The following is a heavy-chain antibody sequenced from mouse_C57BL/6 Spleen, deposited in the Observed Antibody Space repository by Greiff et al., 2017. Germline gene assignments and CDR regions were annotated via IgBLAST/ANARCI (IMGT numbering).Heavy chain of an antibody. CDR1: GYSITSGYY. CDR2: ISYDGSN. Sequence: DVQLQESGPGLVKPSQSLSLTCSVTGYSITSGYYWNWIRQFPGNKLEWMGYISYDGSNNYNPSLKNRISITRDTSKNQFFLKLNSVTTEDTATYYCARGYYGSSYENYYAMDYWGQGTSVTVSS. CDR3: ARGYYGSSYENYYAMDY. V-gene: IGHV3-6*01. D-gene: IGHD1-1*01. J-gene: IGHJ4*01.